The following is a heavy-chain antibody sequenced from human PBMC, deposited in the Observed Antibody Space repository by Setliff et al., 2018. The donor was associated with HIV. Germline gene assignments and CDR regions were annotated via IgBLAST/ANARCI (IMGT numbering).Heavy chain of an antibody. D-gene: IGHD2-8*01. V-gene: IGHV5-51*01. CDR3: ARAPGQWPSEYFQH. CDR1: GYSFTNYW. Sequence: PGESLKISCEGSGYSFTNYWIAWVRQMPGKGLEWMGIVYPGDSDTKYSPSFQGQVTISADKSISTAYLQWSSLKASDSAMYYCARAPGQWPSEYFQHWGQGTLVTVSS. J-gene: IGHJ1*01. CDR2: VYPGDSDT.